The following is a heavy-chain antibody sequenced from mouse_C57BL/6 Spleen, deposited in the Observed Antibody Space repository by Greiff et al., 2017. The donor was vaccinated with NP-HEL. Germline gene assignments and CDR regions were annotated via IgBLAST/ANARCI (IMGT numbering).Heavy chain of an antibody. CDR2: IYPGDGDT. Sequence: VQLVESGPELVKPEASVKISCKASGYAFSSSWMNWVKQRPGKGLEWIGRIYPGDGDTNYNGKFKGKATLTADKSSSTAYMQLSSLTSEDSAVYFCASQTAAGYGGFAYWGQGTLVTVSA. CDR3: ASQTAAGYGGFAY. V-gene: IGHV1-82*01. J-gene: IGHJ3*01. D-gene: IGHD3-2*02. CDR1: GYAFSSSW.